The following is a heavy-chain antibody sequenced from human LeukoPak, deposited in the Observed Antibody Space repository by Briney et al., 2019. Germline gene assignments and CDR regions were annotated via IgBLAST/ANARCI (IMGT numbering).Heavy chain of an antibody. CDR3: ARHKNSYGYFFYYYYMDV. Sequence: SETLSLTCTVPGGSISSSSYYWGWIRQPPGRGLEWIGRIYYSGSTYNNPPRKSGVTISVDTSKSQFCLKLSSVTAADTAVYYCARHKNSYGYFFYYYYMDVWGKGTTVTVSS. CDR1: GGSISSSSYY. CDR2: IYYSGST. J-gene: IGHJ6*03. D-gene: IGHD5-18*01. V-gene: IGHV4-39*01.